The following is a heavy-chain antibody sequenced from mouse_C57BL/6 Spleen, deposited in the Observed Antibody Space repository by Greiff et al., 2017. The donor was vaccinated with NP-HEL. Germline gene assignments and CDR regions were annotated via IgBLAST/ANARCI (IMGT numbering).Heavy chain of an antibody. CDR2: IHPNSGST. J-gene: IGHJ3*01. D-gene: IGHD2-1*01. Sequence: QVHVKQPGAELVKPGASVKLSCKASGYTFTSYWMHWVKQRPGQGLEWIGMIHPNSGSTNYNEKFKSKATLTVDKSSSTAYMQLSSLTSEDSAVYYCARSGNYEGFAYWGQGTLVTVSA. CDR3: ARSGNYEGFAY. V-gene: IGHV1-64*01. CDR1: GYTFTSYW.